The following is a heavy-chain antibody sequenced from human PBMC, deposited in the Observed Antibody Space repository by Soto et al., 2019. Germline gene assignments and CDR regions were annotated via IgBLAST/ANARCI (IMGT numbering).Heavy chain of an antibody. J-gene: IGHJ6*02. CDR3: AKGDTMIVVVRSFGMDV. D-gene: IGHD3-22*01. CDR1: GFTFSSYG. CDR2: ISYDGSNK. V-gene: IGHV3-30*18. Sequence: SGGSLRLSCAASGFTFSSYGMHWVRQAPGKGLEWVAVISYDGSNKYYADSVKGRFTISRDNSKNTLYLQMNSLRAEDTAVYYCAKGDTMIVVVRSFGMDVWGQGTTVTVSS.